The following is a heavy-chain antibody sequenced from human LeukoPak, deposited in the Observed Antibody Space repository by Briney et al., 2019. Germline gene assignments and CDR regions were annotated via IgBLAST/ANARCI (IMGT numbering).Heavy chain of an antibody. CDR1: GYTFSNYW. V-gene: IGHV5-51*01. D-gene: IGHD5-18*01. CDR2: ISVGDSDT. CDR3: ARGFGYAGNYFDS. J-gene: IGHJ4*02. Sequence: GESLKISCRGSGYTFSNYWIGWVLQMPGKGLEWMVIISVGDSDTRYSPSFQGQVTISDDKSISTAYLQWSSLEASDTAIYYCARGFGYAGNYFDSWGQGTLVTVSS.